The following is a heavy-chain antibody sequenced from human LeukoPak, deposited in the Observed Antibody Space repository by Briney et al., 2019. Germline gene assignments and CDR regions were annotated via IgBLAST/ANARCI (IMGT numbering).Heavy chain of an antibody. CDR3: ATGPPLTYYDFWSGYSPSPDY. D-gene: IGHD3-3*01. J-gene: IGHJ4*02. Sequence: ASVKVSCKVSGYTLTELSMHWVRQAPGKGLEWMGGFDPEDGETIYAQKFQGRVTMTEDTSTDTAYMELSSLRSEDTAVYYCATGPPLTYYDFWSGYSPSPDYWGQGTLVTVSS. CDR1: GYTLTELS. CDR2: FDPEDGET. V-gene: IGHV1-24*01.